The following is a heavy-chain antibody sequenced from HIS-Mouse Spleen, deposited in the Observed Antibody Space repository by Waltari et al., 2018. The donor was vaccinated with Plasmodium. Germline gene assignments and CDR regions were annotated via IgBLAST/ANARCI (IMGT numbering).Heavy chain of an antibody. V-gene: IGHV4-38-2*02. CDR1: GYSISSGYY. CDR2: IDHSGGT. Sequence: QVQLQESGPGLVKPSETLSLTCTVSGYSISSGYYWGWIRQPPGKGLEWIGSIDHSGGTYYTPSLKSRGTISVDTSKNQFSLKLSSVTAADTAVYYCARGVGYSSSWYWFDPWGQGTLVTVSS. CDR3: ARGVGYSSSWYWFDP. D-gene: IGHD6-13*01. J-gene: IGHJ5*02.